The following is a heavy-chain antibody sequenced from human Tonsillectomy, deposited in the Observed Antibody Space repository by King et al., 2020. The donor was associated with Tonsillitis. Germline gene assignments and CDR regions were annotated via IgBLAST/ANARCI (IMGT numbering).Heavy chain of an antibody. CDR3: ARLSSSGGLCSI. Sequence: QLQESGPGLVKPSETLSLNCTVSGGSISSYYWSWIRQPPGKGLEWIGYIFYSGSTNYNPSLKSRVTISMDTSKNHFSLRLSSVTAADTAVYYCARLSSSGGLCSIWGQGTLVTVSS. J-gene: IGHJ4*02. D-gene: IGHD6-13*01. V-gene: IGHV4-59*08. CDR2: IFYSGST. CDR1: GGSISSYY.